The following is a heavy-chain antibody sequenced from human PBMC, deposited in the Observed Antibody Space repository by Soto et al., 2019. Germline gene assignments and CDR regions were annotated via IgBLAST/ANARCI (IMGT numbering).Heavy chain of an antibody. Sequence: QVHLVQSETEVKKPGASVKVSCKASGYSFTNYGISWVRQAPGQGLEWMGWISPYNGDTNYAQKLQGRVTMTTDTSTGTAYLELRSLRSDDTAVYYCARGDSSGWSYFDYWGQGTLVTVSS. CDR3: ARGDSSGWSYFDY. CDR1: GYSFTNYG. V-gene: IGHV1-18*01. D-gene: IGHD6-19*01. CDR2: ISPYNGDT. J-gene: IGHJ4*02.